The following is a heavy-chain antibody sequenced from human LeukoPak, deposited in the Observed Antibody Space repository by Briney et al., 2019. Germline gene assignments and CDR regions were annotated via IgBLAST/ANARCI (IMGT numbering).Heavy chain of an antibody. V-gene: IGHV1-2*02. J-gene: IGHJ4*02. CDR1: GYTFTSYG. D-gene: IGHD3-22*01. CDR2: INPNSGGT. Sequence: GASVKVSCKASGYTFTSYGISWVRQAPGQGLEWMGWINPNSGGTNYAQKFQGRVTMTRDTSISTAYMELSRLRSDDTAVYYCAREFYYDSSGYHYWGQGTLVTVSS. CDR3: AREFYYDSSGYHY.